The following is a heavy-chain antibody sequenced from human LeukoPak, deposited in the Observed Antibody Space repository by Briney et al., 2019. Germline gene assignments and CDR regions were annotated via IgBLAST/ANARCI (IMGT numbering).Heavy chain of an antibody. V-gene: IGHV1-46*01. CDR2: INPNGGST. CDR1: GGTFSSYA. Sequence: ASVKVSCKASGGTFSSYAISWVRQAPGQGLEWMGIINPNGGSTSYAQKFQGRVTMTRDMSTSTVYMELSSLRSEDTAVYYCARAPDYGDYGVAYWGQGTLVTVSS. CDR3: ARAPDYGDYGVAY. J-gene: IGHJ4*02. D-gene: IGHD4-17*01.